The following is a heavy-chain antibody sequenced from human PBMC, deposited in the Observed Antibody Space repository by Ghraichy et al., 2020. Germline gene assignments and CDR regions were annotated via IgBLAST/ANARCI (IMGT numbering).Heavy chain of an antibody. CDR1: GFTFSSYA. V-gene: IGHV3-30-3*01. CDR3: AREFAAAGKDRFDY. D-gene: IGHD6-13*01. CDR2: ISYDGSNK. J-gene: IGHJ4*02. Sequence: GGSLRLSCAASGFTFSSYAMHWVRQAPGKGLEWVAVISYDGSNKYYADSVKGRFTISRDNSKNTLYLQMNSLRAEDTAVYYCAREFAAAGKDRFDYWGQGTLVTVSS.